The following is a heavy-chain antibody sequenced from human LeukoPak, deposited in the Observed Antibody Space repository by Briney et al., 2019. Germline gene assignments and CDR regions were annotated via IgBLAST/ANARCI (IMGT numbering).Heavy chain of an antibody. Sequence: GGSLRLSCAASGFTFSSYGMSWVRQAPGKGLEWVSAISGSGGSTYYADSVRGRFTISRDTSRSTLYLQMNSLRAEDAAVYYCAKAPVTSCRGAFCYPFDYWGQGTLVTVSS. CDR2: ISGSGGST. CDR1: GFTFSSYG. CDR3: AKAPVTSCRGAFCYPFDY. V-gene: IGHV3-23*01. J-gene: IGHJ4*02. D-gene: IGHD2-15*01.